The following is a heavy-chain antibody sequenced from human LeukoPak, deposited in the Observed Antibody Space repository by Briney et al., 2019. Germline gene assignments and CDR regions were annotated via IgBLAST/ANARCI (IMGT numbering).Heavy chain of an antibody. V-gene: IGHV4-4*07. J-gene: IGHJ6*02. Sequence: PSETLSLTCTVSGGSFSHYYWNWIRQPAGKGLEWVGRMFVSGNTIYNPSLQSRVTMSLDTSKNEFSLNLRSVTAADTAVYYCAGQLANNPMGVWGQGATVTVSS. CDR2: MFVSGNT. D-gene: IGHD2-2*01. CDR1: GGSFSHYY. CDR3: AGQLANNPMGV.